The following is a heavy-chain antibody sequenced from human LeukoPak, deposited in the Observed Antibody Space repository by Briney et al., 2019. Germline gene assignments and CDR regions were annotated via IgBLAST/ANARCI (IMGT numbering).Heavy chain of an antibody. CDR1: GFTFSSYG. J-gene: IGHJ4*02. CDR3: AKSRRQYDFWSGFDY. Sequence: GGSLRLSCAASGFTFSSYGMHWVRQAPGKGLEWVAVISYDGSNKYYADSVKGRFTISRDTSKNTLFLEMNRLTIEDRAIYYCAKSRRQYDFWSGFDYWGRGTLVTVSS. D-gene: IGHD3-3*01. V-gene: IGHV3-30*18. CDR2: ISYDGSNK.